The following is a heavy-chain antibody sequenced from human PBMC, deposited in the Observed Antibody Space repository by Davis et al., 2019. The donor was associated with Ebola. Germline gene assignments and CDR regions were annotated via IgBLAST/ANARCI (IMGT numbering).Heavy chain of an antibody. CDR1: GFNYGFYW. Sequence: GESLKISCEGSGFNYGFYWMSWVRQAPGKGLEWVATLKDDGSDQYYADSVKGRFTISRDNTKNSLFLQMNNLRGEDTAMYYCARIRQFYYGSKAFDFWGQGTLVTVSS. CDR2: LKDDGSDQ. D-gene: IGHD3-10*01. CDR3: ARIRQFYYGSKAFDF. V-gene: IGHV3-7*03. J-gene: IGHJ3*01.